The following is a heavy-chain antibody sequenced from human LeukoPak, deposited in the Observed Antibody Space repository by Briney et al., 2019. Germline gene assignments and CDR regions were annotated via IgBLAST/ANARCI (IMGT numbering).Heavy chain of an antibody. Sequence: GGSLRLSCAASGFSFSSYSMNWVRQAPGKGLEWVSYISGSGNAKHYTDSVKGRFTISRDNVKNALYLQMNSLRAEDTAVYFCARDYVYAFDYWGQGTLVTVSS. V-gene: IGHV3-48*01. CDR3: ARDYVYAFDY. D-gene: IGHD2/OR15-2a*01. CDR2: ISGSGNAK. J-gene: IGHJ4*02. CDR1: GFSFSSYS.